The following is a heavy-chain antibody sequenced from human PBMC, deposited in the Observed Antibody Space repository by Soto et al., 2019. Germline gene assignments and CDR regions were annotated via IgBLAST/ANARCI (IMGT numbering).Heavy chain of an antibody. V-gene: IGHV1-18*01. D-gene: IGHD4-17*01. CDR2: ISAYNGNT. Sequence: GASVKVSCKASGYTFNTFGLSCVLQSPLQGLEWMGWISAYNGNTNYAQKVQGRVTMTTDTSTTTAYMELRSLRSDDTAVYYCARDLRLMTTVTAFGYWGQGTLVTVSS. J-gene: IGHJ4*02. CDR3: ARDLRLMTTVTAFGY. CDR1: GYTFNTFG.